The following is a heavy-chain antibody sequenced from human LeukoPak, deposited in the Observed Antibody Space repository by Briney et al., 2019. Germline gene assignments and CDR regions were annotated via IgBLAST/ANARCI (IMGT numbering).Heavy chain of an antibody. CDR1: GFPFHSYL. CDR2: IQGDGSEK. CDR3: ARDEYRSRWLHP. V-gene: IGHV3-7*01. D-gene: IGHD4-11*01. J-gene: IGHJ5*02. Sequence: GGPLRLSCAPCGFPFHSYLVIGLPPATGKGVEGVGNIQGDGSEKWHVHSVEGRFPISRDNAQNSVYLQMNSLRAEHTALYYCARDEYRSRWLHPWGQGTLVTVSS.